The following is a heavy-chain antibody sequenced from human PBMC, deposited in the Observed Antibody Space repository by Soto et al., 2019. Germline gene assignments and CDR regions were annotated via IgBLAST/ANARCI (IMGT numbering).Heavy chain of an antibody. J-gene: IGHJ6*02. CDR1: GGSISSYY. D-gene: IGHD3-10*01. CDR3: ARQGFGPLHGLVDV. V-gene: IGHV4-59*08. CDR2: VHHSWGS. Sequence: QVQLQESGPGLVKPSETLSLSCTVSGGSISSYYWSWFRQSPGKRMEWIGYVHHSWGSSYNPSLHSRVAISLATSKSQFSLKVTSVTATDTAVYYCARQGFGPLHGLVDVWGQGTTVTVSS.